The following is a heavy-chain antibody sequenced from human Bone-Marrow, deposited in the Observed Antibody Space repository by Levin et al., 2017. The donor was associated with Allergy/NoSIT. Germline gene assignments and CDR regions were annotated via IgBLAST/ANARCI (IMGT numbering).Heavy chain of an antibody. CDR2: INSDGSST. CDR1: GVTFSGYW. J-gene: IGHJ4*02. V-gene: IGHV3-74*01. Sequence: GGSLRLSCAASGVTFSGYWMHWVRQAPGKGLMWVSRINSDGSSTNYADSVKGRFTISRDNAKNTLYLQMNSLRADDTAVYYCARATFCGFDYWGQGSLVTVSS. D-gene: IGHD2/OR15-2a*01. CDR3: ARATFCGFDY.